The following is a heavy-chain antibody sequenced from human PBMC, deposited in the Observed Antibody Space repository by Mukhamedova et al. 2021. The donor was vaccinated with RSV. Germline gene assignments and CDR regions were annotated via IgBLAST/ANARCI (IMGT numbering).Heavy chain of an antibody. J-gene: IGHJ4*02. V-gene: IGHV4-61*02. CDR3: ARATSITMIIFDY. CDR2: IYTSGST. Sequence: GRIYTSGSTNYNPSLKSRVTISVDTSQNQFSLKLSPVTAADTAVYYCARATSITMIIFDYWGQGTLVTVSS. D-gene: IGHD3-22*01.